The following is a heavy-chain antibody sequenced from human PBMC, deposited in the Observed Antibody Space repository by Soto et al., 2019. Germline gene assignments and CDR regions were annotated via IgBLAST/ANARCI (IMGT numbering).Heavy chain of an antibody. Sequence: QVQLVESGGGVVQPGRSLRLSCAASGFTFSSYAMHWVRQAPGKGLAWVAVISYDGSNKYYAYSVKGRFTISRYNSKNTLYLHMNSLRADDTAVYYCAREGTTGNAFDIWGQGTIVTVSS. CDR3: AREGTTGNAFDI. V-gene: IGHV3-30-3*01. D-gene: IGHD4-17*01. CDR2: ISYDGSNK. J-gene: IGHJ3*02. CDR1: GFTFSSYA.